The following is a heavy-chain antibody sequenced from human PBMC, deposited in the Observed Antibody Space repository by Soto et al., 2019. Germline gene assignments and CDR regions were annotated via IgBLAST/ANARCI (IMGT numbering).Heavy chain of an antibody. Sequence: PGGSLRLSCAASGFTFSSYGMHWVRQAPGKGLEWVAVIWYDGSNKYYADSVKGRFTISRDNSKNTLYLQMNSLRAEDTAVYYCASSIAVAGISDYWGQGTLVTVSS. CDR3: ASSIAVAGISDY. CDR2: IWYDGSNK. CDR1: GFTFSSYG. D-gene: IGHD6-19*01. V-gene: IGHV3-33*01. J-gene: IGHJ4*02.